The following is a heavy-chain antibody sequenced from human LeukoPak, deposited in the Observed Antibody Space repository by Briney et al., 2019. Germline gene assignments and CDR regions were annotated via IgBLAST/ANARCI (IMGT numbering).Heavy chain of an antibody. CDR1: GFTVSSNY. CDR2: IYSGSDT. Sequence: GGSLRLSSAASGFTVSSNYMSWVRQAPGKGLEWVSVIYSGSDTYYADSVKGRFSISRDNSRNTLYLQMNSLRPEDTAVYYCAIGGIVVAFDYRGQGTLVTVFS. V-gene: IGHV3-66*02. J-gene: IGHJ4*02. CDR3: AIGGIVVAFDY. D-gene: IGHD2-15*01.